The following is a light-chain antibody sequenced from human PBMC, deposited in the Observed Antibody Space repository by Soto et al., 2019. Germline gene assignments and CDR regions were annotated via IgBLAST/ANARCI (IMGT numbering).Light chain of an antibody. J-gene: IGKJ3*01. CDR3: QQRSNWPFT. CDR2: DTS. Sequence: PGERATLSCRASQTVTKYLAWYQQKPGQAPRLLIYDTSNRATGIPARFSGSGSGTDFTLTISDLQPDDFAVYFCQQRSNWPFTFGPGTTVDFK. V-gene: IGKV3-11*01. CDR1: QTVTKY.